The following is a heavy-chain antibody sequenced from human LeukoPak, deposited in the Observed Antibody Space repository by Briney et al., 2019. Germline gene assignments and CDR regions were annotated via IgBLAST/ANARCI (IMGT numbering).Heavy chain of an antibody. CDR2: ISGGGGST. CDR1: GFTFSSYA. Sequence: GGSLRLSCAASGFTFSSYAMSWVRQAPGKGLEWVSAISGGGGSTYYADSVKGRSTISRDNSKNTLYLQMNSLRAEDTAVYYCARGPSGYHNTGGQGTLVTVSS. CDR3: ARGPSGYHNT. V-gene: IGHV3-23*01. D-gene: IGHD5-12*01. J-gene: IGHJ4*02.